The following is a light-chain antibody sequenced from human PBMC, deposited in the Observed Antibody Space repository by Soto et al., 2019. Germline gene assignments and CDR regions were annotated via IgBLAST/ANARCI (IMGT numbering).Light chain of an antibody. CDR3: QQYDIWPPLT. Sequence: EIVMTQSPVTLSVSPGERVTLSCRASQSISDKSAWYQQKPGQAPRLLMFGASTRATGIPARFSGSGSGTDFTLTITGLQSEDFAVYYCQQYDIWPPLTFGGGTKVEIK. V-gene: IGKV3-15*01. CDR2: GAS. CDR1: QSISDK. J-gene: IGKJ4*01.